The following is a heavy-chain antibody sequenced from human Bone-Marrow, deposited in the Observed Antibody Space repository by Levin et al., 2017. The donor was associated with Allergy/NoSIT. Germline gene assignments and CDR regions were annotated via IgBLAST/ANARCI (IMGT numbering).Heavy chain of an antibody. CDR3: ARGISEVGRYCNGECFDEQDAFAI. Sequence: ASVKVSCKGSGYRFTSQWISWVRQMPGKGLEWMGRIDPTDSYTDYSPSFQGHVTLSSDKSTSTAYPQWSSLEASDTAMYYCARGISEVGRYCNGECFDEQDAFAIWGQGTMVTVSS. CDR1: GYRFTSQW. D-gene: IGHD2-15*01. J-gene: IGHJ3*02. CDR2: IDPTDSYT. V-gene: IGHV5-10-1*01.